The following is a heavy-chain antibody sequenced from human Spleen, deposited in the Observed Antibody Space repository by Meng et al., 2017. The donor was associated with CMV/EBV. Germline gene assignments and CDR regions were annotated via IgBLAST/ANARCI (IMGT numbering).Heavy chain of an antibody. CDR2: IYHGGKT. D-gene: IGHD1-26*01. CDR1: GYSITNNNW. J-gene: IGHJ4*02. Sequence: SETLSLTCAVSGYSITNNNWWTWVRQSPGKGLEWIGEIYHGGKTNYNPSLTSRLTISVDRSKNQFSLKLNSVTAADTAVYYCARVGTYSGTYPTGYFDSWGQGTLVTVSS. CDR3: ARVGTYSGTYPTGYFDS. V-gene: IGHV4-4*02.